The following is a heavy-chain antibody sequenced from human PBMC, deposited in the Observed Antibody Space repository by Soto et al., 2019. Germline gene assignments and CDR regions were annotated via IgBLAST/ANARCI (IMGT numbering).Heavy chain of an antibody. J-gene: IGHJ2*01. Sequence: QVKLVQSGAEVKKPGASVKVSCKASGYTFTSYGISWVRQAPGQGLEWMGGISAYNCNTNYAQKLQGRVTMTTDTSTSTAYVELRSLRSDATAVYYCARDHPSDDCWSGYYGYCNLWGRGTLVTVAS. CDR1: GYTFTSYG. CDR3: ARDHPSDDCWSGYYGYCNL. V-gene: IGHV1-18*01. D-gene: IGHD3-3*01. CDR2: ISAYNCNT.